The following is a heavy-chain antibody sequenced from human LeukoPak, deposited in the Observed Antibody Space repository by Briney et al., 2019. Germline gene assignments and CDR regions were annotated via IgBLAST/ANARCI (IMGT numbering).Heavy chain of an antibody. CDR2: IYSGESI. CDR3: ARDPTTVPTIFDF. V-gene: IGHV4-4*07. J-gene: IGHJ4*02. CDR1: GVSITAYY. Sequence: SETLSLTCTVSGVSITAYYWSWIRQSAENGLEWIGRIYSGESIYATETAFYNPSLESRVTMSADTSKNQVSLKLKSVTAADTAVYYCARDPTTVPTIFDFWGQGILVTASS.